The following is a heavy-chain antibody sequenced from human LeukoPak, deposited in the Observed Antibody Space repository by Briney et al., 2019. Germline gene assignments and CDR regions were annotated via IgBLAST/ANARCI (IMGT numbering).Heavy chain of an antibody. V-gene: IGHV1-69*05. Sequence: SVKVSCKASGGTFSSYAISWVRQAPGQGLEWMGGIIPIFGTANYAQKFQGRVTITTDESTSTAYMELSSLRSEDTAVYYCARGQRITMVRGDLNWLDPWGQGTLVTVSS. CDR2: IIPIFGTA. J-gene: IGHJ5*02. D-gene: IGHD3-10*01. CDR1: GGTFSSYA. CDR3: ARGQRITMVRGDLNWLDP.